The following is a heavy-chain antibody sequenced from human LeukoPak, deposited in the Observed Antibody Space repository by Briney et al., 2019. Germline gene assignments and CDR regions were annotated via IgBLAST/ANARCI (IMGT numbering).Heavy chain of an antibody. CDR1: GFTFSNYW. CDR2: INSEGSST. J-gene: IGHJ4*02. CDR3: ARGAYSNFELLLSQYYFDY. D-gene: IGHD3-3*01. Sequence: QPGGSLRLSCAASGFTFSNYWMHWVRQAPGKGLVWVSRINSEGSSTTYADSVKGRFTISRDNAKNTLYLQMTSLRAEDTAVYYCARGAYSNFELLLSQYYFDYWGQGTLVTVSS. V-gene: IGHV3-74*01.